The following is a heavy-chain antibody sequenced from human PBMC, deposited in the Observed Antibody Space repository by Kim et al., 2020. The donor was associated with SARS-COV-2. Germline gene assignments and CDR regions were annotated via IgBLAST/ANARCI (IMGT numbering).Heavy chain of an antibody. Sequence: SETLSLTCTVSGGSISSGGYYWSWIRQHPGKGLEWIGYIYYSGSTYYNPSLKSRVTISVDTSKNQFSLKMSSVTAADTAVYYCARTRITMIVVVTHFDYWGQGTLVTVSS. V-gene: IGHV4-31*03. CDR1: GGSISSGGYY. D-gene: IGHD3-22*01. J-gene: IGHJ4*02. CDR2: IYYSGST. CDR3: ARTRITMIVVVTHFDY.